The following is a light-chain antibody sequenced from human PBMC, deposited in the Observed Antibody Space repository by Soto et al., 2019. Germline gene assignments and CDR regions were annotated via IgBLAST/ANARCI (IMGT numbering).Light chain of an antibody. V-gene: IGLV2-14*01. CDR3: SAYTSRSTLV. CDR1: SRDIGADNL. Sequence: QSALTQPASVSGFPGQSITISCGGTSRDIGADNLGSWYQQPPGKAPKLLIYEVRNRPSGISYRFSGSKSGTTASLTISSLLPEDEADYYCSAYTSRSTLVFGGGTKVTVL. J-gene: IGLJ2*01. CDR2: EVR.